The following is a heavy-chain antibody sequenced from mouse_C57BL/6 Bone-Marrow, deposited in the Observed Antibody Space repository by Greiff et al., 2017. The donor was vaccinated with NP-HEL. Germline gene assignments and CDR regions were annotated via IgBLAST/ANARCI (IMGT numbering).Heavy chain of an antibody. Sequence: QVQLQQPGAELVKPGASVKLSCKSSGYTFTSYWMHWVKQRPGRGLEWIGRIDPNSGGTKYNEKFKSKATLTVDKPSSTAYMQLSSLTSEDSAVYYCARSFITTAQGAMDYWGQGTSVTVSS. V-gene: IGHV1-72*01. CDR3: ARSFITTAQGAMDY. J-gene: IGHJ4*01. CDR1: GYTFTSYW. CDR2: IDPNSGGT. D-gene: IGHD1-1*01.